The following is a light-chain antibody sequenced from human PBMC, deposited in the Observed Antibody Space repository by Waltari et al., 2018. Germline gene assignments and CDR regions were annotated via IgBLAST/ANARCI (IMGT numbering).Light chain of an antibody. CDR1: SGHSNYA. J-gene: IGLJ3*02. CDR3: QTGGFGIWV. Sequence: QLLLTQSPSASASLGASVKLTCTVSSGHSNYAIAWHQQHPHKGPRYLMKVNSDGGHIKGDGIPDRFSGSSSGAERYLTISSLQSEDEADYYCQTGGFGIWVFGGGTKLTVL. CDR2: VNSDGGH. V-gene: IGLV4-69*01.